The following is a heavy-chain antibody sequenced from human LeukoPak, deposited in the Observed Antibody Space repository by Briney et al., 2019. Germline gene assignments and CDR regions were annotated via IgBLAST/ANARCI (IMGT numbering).Heavy chain of an antibody. CDR2: INPNSGDT. D-gene: IGHD3-10*01. CDR1: GYTFTDYY. V-gene: IGHV1-2*02. Sequence: ASVKVSCKASGYTFTDYYINWVRQAPGQGLEWIGWINPNSGDTNYAQKFQDRVTMTRDTSISTAYIELNLLRSDDTAVFYCARGDYYGSPKVVAAWGQGTLVTVSS. J-gene: IGHJ5*02. CDR3: ARGDYYGSPKVVAA.